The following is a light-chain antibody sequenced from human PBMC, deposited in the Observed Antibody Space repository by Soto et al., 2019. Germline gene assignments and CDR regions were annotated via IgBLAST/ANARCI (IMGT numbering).Light chain of an antibody. J-gene: IGKJ2*01. V-gene: IGKV1-39*01. CDR1: QSVSSY. CDR2: AAS. Sequence: DIQMTQSPSSLSASVGDRVTITCRTSQSVSSYLNWYQQKPGKAPNLLIFAASSLQSGVPSRFSGSGSGTDFTLAVNSLQPEDFATYYCQQSYTYPHTFGQGTKLYIK. CDR3: QQSYTYPHT.